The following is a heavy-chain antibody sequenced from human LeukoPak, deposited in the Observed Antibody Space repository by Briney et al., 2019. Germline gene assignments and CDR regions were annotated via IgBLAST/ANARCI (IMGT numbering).Heavy chain of an antibody. Sequence: GGPLRLSCAASGFTFSSYWMHWVRQAPGKGLVWVSRINSDGSSTDYADSVKGRFTISRDNSKNTLYLQMNSLRAEDTAIYYCAREVDYYDSSGSGWFDPWGQGTLVTVSS. V-gene: IGHV3-74*01. CDR3: AREVDYYDSSGSGWFDP. CDR2: INSDGSST. D-gene: IGHD3-22*01. J-gene: IGHJ5*02. CDR1: GFTFSSYW.